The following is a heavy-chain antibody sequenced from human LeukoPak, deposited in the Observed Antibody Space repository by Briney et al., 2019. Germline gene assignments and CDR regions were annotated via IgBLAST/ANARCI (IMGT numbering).Heavy chain of an antibody. CDR3: AKSEPDSSSSPYFDY. CDR1: GFTFSSYA. D-gene: IGHD6-6*01. J-gene: IGHJ4*02. V-gene: IGHV3-23*01. Sequence: GGSLRLSCAASGFTFSSYAMSWVRQAPGKGLEWVSAISGSGGSTYYADSVKGRFTIFRDNSKNTLYLQMNSLRAEDTAVYYCAKSEPDSSSSPYFDYWGQGTLVTVSS. CDR2: ISGSGGST.